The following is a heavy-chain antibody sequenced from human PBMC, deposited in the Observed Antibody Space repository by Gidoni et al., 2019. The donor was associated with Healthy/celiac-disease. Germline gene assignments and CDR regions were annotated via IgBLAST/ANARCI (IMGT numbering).Heavy chain of an antibody. J-gene: IGHJ3*02. D-gene: IGHD6-19*01. CDR2: INHSGST. CDR1: GGSFSGYY. Sequence: QVQLQQWGAGMLKPSETLSLTCAAYGGSFSGYYWSWIRQPPGKGLEWIGEINHSGSTNYNPSLKSRVTISVDTSKNQFSLKLSSVTAADTAVYYCARGTYSSGWYGGDAFDIWGQGTMVTVSS. V-gene: IGHV4-34*01. CDR3: ARGTYSSGWYGGDAFDI.